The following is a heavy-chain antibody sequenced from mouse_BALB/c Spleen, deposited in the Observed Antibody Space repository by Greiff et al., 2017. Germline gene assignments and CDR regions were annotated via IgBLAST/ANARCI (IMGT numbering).Heavy chain of an antibody. CDR2: INPGSGGT. J-gene: IGHJ4*01. CDR3: ARDTTVVATNYYAMDY. Sequence: QVHVKQSGAELVRPGTSVKVSCKASGYAFTNYLIEWVKQRPGQGLEWIGVINPGSGGTNYNEKFKGKATLTADKSSSTAYMQLSSLTSDDSAVYFCARDTTVVATNYYAMDYWGQGTSVTVSS. D-gene: IGHD1-1*01. V-gene: IGHV1-54*01. CDR1: GYAFTNYL.